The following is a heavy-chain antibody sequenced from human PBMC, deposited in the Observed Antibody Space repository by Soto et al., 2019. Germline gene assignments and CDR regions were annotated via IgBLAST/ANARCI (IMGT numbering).Heavy chain of an antibody. Sequence: GGSLRLSCAASGFTFSSYWMSWVRQAPGKGLEWVANIKQDGSEKYYVDSVKGRFTISGDNAKNSLYLQMNSLRAEDTAVYYCAREGRGTGYYYDSSGYYYYYGMDVWGQGTTVTVSS. V-gene: IGHV3-7*01. D-gene: IGHD3-22*01. CDR2: IKQDGSEK. CDR3: AREGRGTGYYYDSSGYYYYYGMDV. CDR1: GFTFSSYW. J-gene: IGHJ6*02.